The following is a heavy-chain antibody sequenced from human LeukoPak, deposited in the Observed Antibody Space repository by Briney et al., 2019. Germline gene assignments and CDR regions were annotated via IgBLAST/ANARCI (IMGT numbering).Heavy chain of an antibody. D-gene: IGHD1-1*01. J-gene: IGHJ4*02. V-gene: IGHV3-30*02. CDR1: GFTFSSYG. CDR3: AKDRLKMSTHFDY. CDR2: THDNEGKK. Sequence: PGGSLRLYCAAAGFTFSSYGMHWVRQTPGRGLEGVSFTHDNEGKKYYANFVKGRFTIYRDNSTNTLYLHMNSLTTEDTAIYYCAKDRLKMSTHFDYWGQGTLVTVSS.